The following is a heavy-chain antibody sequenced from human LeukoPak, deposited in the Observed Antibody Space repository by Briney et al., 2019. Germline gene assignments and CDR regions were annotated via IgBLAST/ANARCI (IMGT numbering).Heavy chain of an antibody. Sequence: SVKVSCKASGGTFSSYAISWVRQAPGQGLEWMGGIIPIFGTANYAQKFQGRVTITADESTSTAYMELSSLRSEDTAVYYCARGRSVVVTPRRPPLDPFDIWGQGTTVTVSS. D-gene: IGHD3-22*01. CDR1: GGTFSSYA. CDR3: ARGRSVVVTPRRPPLDPFDI. J-gene: IGHJ3*02. CDR2: IIPIFGTA. V-gene: IGHV1-69*13.